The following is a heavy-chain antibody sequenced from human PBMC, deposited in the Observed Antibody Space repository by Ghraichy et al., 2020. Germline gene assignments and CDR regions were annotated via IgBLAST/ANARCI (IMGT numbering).Heavy chain of an antibody. V-gene: IGHV4-39*07. D-gene: IGHD6-19*01. CDR3: ARDPNPSSWSPRVGPFDY. J-gene: IGHJ4*02. CDR1: GGSITSKNYF. CDR2: IYSRGTT. Sequence: SETLSLTCTVSGGSITSKNYFWVWLRQSPGKGLEWIGSIYSRGTTYFNPSLKSRVSISLETSKNQLSLRLRSVTAADTAIYYCARDPNPSSWSPRVGPFDYWAQGTVVTVSS.